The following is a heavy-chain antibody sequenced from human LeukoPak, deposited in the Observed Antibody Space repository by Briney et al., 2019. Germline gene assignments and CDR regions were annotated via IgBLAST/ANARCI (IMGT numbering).Heavy chain of an antibody. J-gene: IGHJ3*02. CDR3: ASNYDSSGYYVLGNAFDI. Sequence: SETLSLTCTVSGGSISSGDYYWNWIRQHPEKSLEWIGYIFYSGSAYYNPSLKSRVTISVDTPKNQFSLKLSSVTAADTAVYYCASNYDSSGYYVLGNAFDIWGQGTMVTVSS. V-gene: IGHV4-31*03. CDR1: GGSISSGDYY. D-gene: IGHD3-22*01. CDR2: IFYSGSA.